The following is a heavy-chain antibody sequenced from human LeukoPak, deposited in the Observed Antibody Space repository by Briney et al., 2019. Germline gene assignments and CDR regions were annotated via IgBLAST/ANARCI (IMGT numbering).Heavy chain of an antibody. CDR2: INHSGST. Sequence: SETLSLTCAVYGGSFSGYYWSWIRQPPGKGLEWIGEINHSGSTNYNPSLKSRVTISVATSKTQCSLKLRSVTPAYTDVYYCAREKYSFGSGSFSSYFDDWGQGTLVTVSS. V-gene: IGHV4-34*01. D-gene: IGHD1-26*01. J-gene: IGHJ4*02. CDR1: GGSFSGYY. CDR3: AREKYSFGSGSFSSYFDD.